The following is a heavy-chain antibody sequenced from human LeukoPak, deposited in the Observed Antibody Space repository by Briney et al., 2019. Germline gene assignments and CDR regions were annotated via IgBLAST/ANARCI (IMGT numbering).Heavy chain of an antibody. V-gene: IGHV3-74*01. CDR1: GFTFSSYW. Sequence: GGSLRLSCAASGFTFSSYWMHWVRQAPGKGLVWVSRINTDGSITTYADSVRGRFTISRDNAKNTLYLQMNSLRAEDTAVYYCAKDRYGVIDYWGQGTLVTVSS. CDR3: AKDRYGVIDY. J-gene: IGHJ4*02. CDR2: INTDGSIT. D-gene: IGHD4-17*01.